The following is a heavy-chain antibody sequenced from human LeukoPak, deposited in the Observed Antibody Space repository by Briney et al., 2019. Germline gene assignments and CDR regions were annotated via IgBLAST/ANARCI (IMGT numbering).Heavy chain of an antibody. V-gene: IGHV4-34*01. J-gene: IGHJ5*02. CDR2: INHSGST. CDR1: GVSISGYY. D-gene: IGHD6-19*01. CDR3: ARVGKQWLVLRGWFDP. Sequence: PSETLSLTCTVSGVSISGYYWSWIRQPPGKGLEWIGEINHSGSTNYNPSLKSRVTISVDTSKNQFSLKLSSVTAADTAVYYCARVGKQWLVLRGWFDPWGQGTLVTVSS.